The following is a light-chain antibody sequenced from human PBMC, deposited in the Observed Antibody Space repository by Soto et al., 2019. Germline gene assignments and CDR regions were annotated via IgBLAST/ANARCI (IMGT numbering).Light chain of an antibody. CDR1: QSVSSY. Sequence: EIVLTQSPATLSLSPGERATLSCRASQSVSSYLAWYQQKPGQAPRLLIYDASNRATGIPARFSGSGSGTDFTLTISSLQPEDFASYHCQQLKNDPFTFGPGTKLDLK. CDR3: QQLKNDPFT. V-gene: IGKV3-11*01. J-gene: IGKJ3*01. CDR2: DAS.